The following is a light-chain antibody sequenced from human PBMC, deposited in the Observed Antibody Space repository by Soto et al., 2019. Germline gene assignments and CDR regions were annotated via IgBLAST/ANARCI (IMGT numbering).Light chain of an antibody. Sequence: EIVLTQSPATLSLSPGERATLSCRASQSVSSYLAWYRQKPGQAPRLLIYAASTRATDVPARFSGGGSETEFTLTISSLQSEDFAVYFCQQYNIWPLWTFGQGTKVDIK. V-gene: IGKV3-15*01. J-gene: IGKJ1*01. CDR2: AAS. CDR1: QSVSSY. CDR3: QQYNIWPLWT.